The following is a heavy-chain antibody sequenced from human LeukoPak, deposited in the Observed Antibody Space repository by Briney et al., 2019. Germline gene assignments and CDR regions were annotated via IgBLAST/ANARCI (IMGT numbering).Heavy chain of an antibody. Sequence: ASVKVSCKASGGTFSNYPIIWVRLAPGRGLECLGGIIPVYGTANYAQMFHGRTTLTAQESTATAYMELRRLTSDDTAMYFCATHTGGYNYWWFDIWGQGTLVTVSS. CDR1: GGTFSNYP. V-gene: IGHV1-69*13. D-gene: IGHD5-24*01. J-gene: IGHJ5*02. CDR3: ATHTGGYNYWWFDI. CDR2: IIPVYGTA.